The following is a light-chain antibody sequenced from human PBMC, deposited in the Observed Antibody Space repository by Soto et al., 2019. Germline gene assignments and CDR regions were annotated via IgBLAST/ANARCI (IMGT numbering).Light chain of an antibody. CDR3: QSYDISLIGWSVV. CDR1: SSNIGAGYD. J-gene: IGLJ2*01. CDR2: GNS. Sequence: QSVLTQAPSVSGAPGQRVTISCTGSSSNIGAGYDVHWYQQLPGTAPKLLIYGNSNRPSGVPDRFSGSKSGTSASLAITGLQADDEADYYCQSYDISLIGWSVVFGGGTKLTVL. V-gene: IGLV1-40*01.